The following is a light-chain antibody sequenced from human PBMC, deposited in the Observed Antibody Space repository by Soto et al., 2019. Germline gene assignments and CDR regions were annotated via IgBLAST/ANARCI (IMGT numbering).Light chain of an antibody. V-gene: IGKV1-39*01. CDR3: QQSYSIPPH. J-gene: IGKJ4*01. Sequence: DIRMTQSPSSLSASIGDRVTITCRASQTINNYLNWYQQEPGKAPKLLIYGAVTLHSGVPSRFSGSGSGTDFTLTITSLQTEDFATYYCQQSYSIPPHFGGGTKVDI. CDR2: GAV. CDR1: QTINNY.